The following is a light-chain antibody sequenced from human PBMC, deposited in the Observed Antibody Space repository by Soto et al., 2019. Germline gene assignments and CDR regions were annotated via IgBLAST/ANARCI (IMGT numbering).Light chain of an antibody. V-gene: IGKV3-20*01. CDR3: QQYGYSRDT. Sequence: ENVLTQYPGTLSLSPGERATLSCRASQSVTSNYLAWFQQKPGQAPRLLIFAASSRATGVPDRFSGSGSGTDFTLTISRLEPEDFAVYYCQQYGYSRDTFGQGTKLEIK. J-gene: IGKJ2*01. CDR1: QSVTSNY. CDR2: AAS.